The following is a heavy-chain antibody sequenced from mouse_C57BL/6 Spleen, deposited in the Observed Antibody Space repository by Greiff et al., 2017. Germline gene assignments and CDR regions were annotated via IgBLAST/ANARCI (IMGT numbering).Heavy chain of an antibody. V-gene: IGHV1-15*01. Sequence: VQLVESGAELVRPGASVTLSCKASGYTFTDYEMHWVKQTPVHGLDWIGAIDPETGGTAYNQKFKGKAILTADKSSSTADMELRSLTSEDSAVYYCTRWTPRSEDDWGKGTTLTVSS. CDR1: GYTFTDYE. D-gene: IGHD3-3*01. CDR3: TRWTPRSEDD. CDR2: IDPETGGT. J-gene: IGHJ2*01.